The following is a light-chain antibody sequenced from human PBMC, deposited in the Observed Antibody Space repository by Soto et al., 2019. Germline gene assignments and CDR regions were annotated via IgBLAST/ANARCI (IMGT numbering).Light chain of an antibody. V-gene: IGKV3-15*01. J-gene: IGKJ4*01. CDR1: QSVNTN. Sequence: EILMTQSPATLSVSRGERATLSCRASQSVNTNLAWYQQKPGQAPRLLIYGASTRATGIPARFSGSGSGTEFTLTISSLQSEDFAVYYCQQYNNWPLTFGGGTKVDIK. CDR2: GAS. CDR3: QQYNNWPLT.